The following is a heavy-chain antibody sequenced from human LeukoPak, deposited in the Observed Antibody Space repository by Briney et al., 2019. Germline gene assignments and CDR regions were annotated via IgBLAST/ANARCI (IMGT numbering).Heavy chain of an antibody. CDR1: GGSISSGSYY. CDR3: ARATRAVAGGLYYYYYMDV. Sequence: PSETLSLTCTVSGGSISSGSYYWSWIRQPAGKGLEWIGRIYTSGSTNYNPSLKSRVTISVDTSKNQFSLKLSSVTAADTAVYYCARATRAVAGGLYYYYYMDVWGKGTTVTISS. V-gene: IGHV4-61*02. J-gene: IGHJ6*03. D-gene: IGHD6-19*01. CDR2: IYTSGST.